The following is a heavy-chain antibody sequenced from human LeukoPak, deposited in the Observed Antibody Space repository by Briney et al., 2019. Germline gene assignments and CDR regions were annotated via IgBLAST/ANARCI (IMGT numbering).Heavy chain of an antibody. V-gene: IGHV4-59*12. Sequence: SETLSLTCTVSGGPISSYYWSWIRQPPGKGLEWIGYINYSGSTNYNPSLKSRVTISVDTSKNQFSLKLSSVTAADTAVYYCARGGHGDLRNARVKYFYYYYMDVWGKGTTVTVSS. CDR3: ARGGHGDLRNARVKYFYYYYMDV. J-gene: IGHJ6*03. CDR2: INYSGST. D-gene: IGHD5-24*01. CDR1: GGPISSYY.